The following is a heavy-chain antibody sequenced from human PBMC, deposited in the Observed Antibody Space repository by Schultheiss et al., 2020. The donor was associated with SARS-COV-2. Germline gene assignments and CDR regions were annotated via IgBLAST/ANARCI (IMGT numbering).Heavy chain of an antibody. Sequence: SVKVSCKASGGTFSSYAISWVRQAPGQGLEWMGGIIPIFGTANYAQKFQGRVTITADESTSTVHMELRSLRYEDTAVYYCTRDGNTAAAGYYYGFDVWGQGSTVTVSS. D-gene: IGHD6-13*01. J-gene: IGHJ6*02. CDR3: TRDGNTAAAGYYYGFDV. CDR2: IIPIFGTA. CDR1: GGTFSSYA. V-gene: IGHV1-69*13.